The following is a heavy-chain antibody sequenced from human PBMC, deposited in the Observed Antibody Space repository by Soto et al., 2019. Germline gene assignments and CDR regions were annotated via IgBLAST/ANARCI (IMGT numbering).Heavy chain of an antibody. V-gene: IGHV1-69*12. CDR1: GGTFSSYA. CDR2: IIPIFGTA. D-gene: IGHD4-17*01. J-gene: IGHJ4*02. Sequence: QVQLVQSGAEVKKPGSSVKVSCKASGGTFSSYAISWVRQAPGQGLEWMGGIIPIFGTANYAQKFQGRVTSTEDESTSTAYMELSSLRSEDTAVYYCAGGENGNYGDYLFDYWGQGTLVTVSS. CDR3: AGGENGNYGDYLFDY.